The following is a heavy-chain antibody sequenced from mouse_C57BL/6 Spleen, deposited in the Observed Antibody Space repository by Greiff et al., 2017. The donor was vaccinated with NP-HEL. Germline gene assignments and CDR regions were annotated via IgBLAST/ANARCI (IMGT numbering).Heavy chain of an antibody. CDR1: GYTFTSYW. D-gene: IGHD1-1*01. J-gene: IGHJ3*01. CDR2: IYPGNSDT. CDR3: TRFLHYYGSSYEGFAY. V-gene: IGHV1-5*01. Sequence: VQLKQSGTVLARPGASVKMSCKTSGYTFTSYWMHWVKQRPGQGLEWIGAIYPGNSDTSYNQKFKGKAKLTADTSASTAYMELSSLTNEDSAVYYCTRFLHYYGSSYEGFAYWGQGTLVTVSA.